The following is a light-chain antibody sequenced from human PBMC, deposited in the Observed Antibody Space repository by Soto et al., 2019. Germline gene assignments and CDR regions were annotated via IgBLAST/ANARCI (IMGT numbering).Light chain of an antibody. CDR3: LLYYGGAQPVV. Sequence: QSALTQPPSASGSPGQSVTISCTGTSSDVGGYNYVSWYQQHPGKVPKLMIYEVTKRPSGVPDRFSGSKSGNTASLTVSGLQAEDEAEYYCLLYYGGAQPVVFGGGTKLTVL. CDR1: SSDVGGYNY. V-gene: IGLV2-8*01. J-gene: IGLJ2*01. CDR2: EVT.